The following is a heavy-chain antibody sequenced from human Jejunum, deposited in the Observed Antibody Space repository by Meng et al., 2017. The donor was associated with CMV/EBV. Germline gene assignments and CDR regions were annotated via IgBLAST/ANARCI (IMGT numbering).Heavy chain of an antibody. J-gene: IGHJ5*02. Sequence: SGHPPPRFSGSWIRQPPGKGLGWIGYLYYSKTAYCSHSLRGRVIISADTAKNHFSLSLTSVTAADTAVYFCATTVHPVAYLNYFDPWGQGTLVTVSS. D-gene: IGHD4-17*01. CDR2: LYYSKTA. V-gene: IGHV4-59*01. CDR3: ATTVHPVAYLNYFDP. CDR1: GHPPPRFS.